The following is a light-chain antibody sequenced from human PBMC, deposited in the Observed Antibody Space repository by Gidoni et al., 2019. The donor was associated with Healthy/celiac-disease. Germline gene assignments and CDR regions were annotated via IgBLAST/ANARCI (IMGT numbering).Light chain of an antibody. V-gene: IGLV2-23*01. J-gene: IGLJ2*01. Sequence: QPALTQPASGSGPPGQTITSSCTGPSSDVGSYNLVSWYQQHPGKAPKLMIYEGSKRHSGVSNRFSGSKSGNTASLTISGLQAEDEADYYCCSYAGSFVVFGGGTKLTVL. CDR3: CSYAGSFVV. CDR1: SSDVGSYNL. CDR2: EGS.